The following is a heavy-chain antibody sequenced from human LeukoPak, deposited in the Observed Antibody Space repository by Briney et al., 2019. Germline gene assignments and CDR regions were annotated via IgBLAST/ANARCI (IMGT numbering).Heavy chain of an antibody. V-gene: IGHV4-34*01. Sequence: SETLSLTCAVYGGSFSGYYWSWIRQPPGKGLEWSGEINHSGSTNYNPSLKSRVPISVDTSKNQFSLKLSSVTAADTAVYYCARGAIAVAGSFDYWGQGTLVTVSS. J-gene: IGHJ4*02. D-gene: IGHD6-19*01. CDR2: INHSGST. CDR3: ARGAIAVAGSFDY. CDR1: GGSFSGYY.